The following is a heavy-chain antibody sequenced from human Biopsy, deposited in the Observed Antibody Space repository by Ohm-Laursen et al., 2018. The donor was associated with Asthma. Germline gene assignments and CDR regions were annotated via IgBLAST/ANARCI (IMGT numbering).Heavy chain of an antibody. Sequence: TLSLTCSVSGASITSSAYYWGWIRQPPGKGLEWIGSMYYGETTYYSPSLKSRVTISVDTSKNKSSLILGCATAADTAVYYCARHDHRWDTYADFWGQGTLVTVSS. V-gene: IGHV4-39*01. CDR1: GASITSSAYY. J-gene: IGHJ4*02. D-gene: IGHD2-2*01. CDR3: ARHDHRWDTYADF. CDR2: MYYGETT.